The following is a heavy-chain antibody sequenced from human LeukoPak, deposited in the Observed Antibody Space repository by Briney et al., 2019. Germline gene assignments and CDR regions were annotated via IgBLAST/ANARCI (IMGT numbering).Heavy chain of an antibody. V-gene: IGHV3-53*01. Sequence: GGSLRLSCAASGFTVSNNYMSGVRQAPGKGLEWGSITYSDGNTNYAVSVKGRFTISRDTSQNTLSLQMNSLRAEDTAVYYCVRKNQDFNAAFDTWGQGTVVTVSS. D-gene: IGHD1-14*01. CDR1: GFTVSNNY. CDR2: TYSDGNT. J-gene: IGHJ3*02. CDR3: VRKNQDFNAAFDT.